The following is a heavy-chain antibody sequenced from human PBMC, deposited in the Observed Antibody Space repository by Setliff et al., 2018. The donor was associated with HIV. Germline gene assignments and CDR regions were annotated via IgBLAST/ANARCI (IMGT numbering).Heavy chain of an antibody. Sequence: SVKVSCKASGGTFSSYAISWVRQAPGQGLEWMGGIIPIIGITNQAQKFQGRVTITADKSTNTAYMGLSSLRSEDTAVYYCAKDRGRGNWLDPWGQGTLVTVSS. D-gene: IGHD3-16*01. CDR1: GGTFSSYA. CDR2: IIPIIGIT. J-gene: IGHJ5*02. CDR3: AKDRGRGNWLDP. V-gene: IGHV1-69*10.